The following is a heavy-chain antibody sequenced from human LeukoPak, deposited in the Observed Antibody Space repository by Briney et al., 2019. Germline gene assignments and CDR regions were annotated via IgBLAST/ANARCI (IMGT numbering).Heavy chain of an antibody. CDR1: GFTFDDYG. CDR2: IRYDGSNK. Sequence: GGSLRLSCAASGFTFDDYGMSWVRQAPGKGLEWVAFIRYDGSNKYYADSVKGRFTISRDNSKNTLYLQMNSLRAGDTAVYYCAKPHFDDWGQGTLVTVSS. V-gene: IGHV3-30*02. CDR3: AKPHFDD. J-gene: IGHJ4*02.